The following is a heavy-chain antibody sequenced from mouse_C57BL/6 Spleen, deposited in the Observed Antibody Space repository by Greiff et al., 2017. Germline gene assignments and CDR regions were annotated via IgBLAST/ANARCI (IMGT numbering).Heavy chain of an antibody. J-gene: IGHJ3*01. Sequence: EVKVVESGGGLVQPGGSLSLSCAASGFTFTDYYMSWVRQPPGKALEWLGFIRNKANGYTTEYSASVQGRFTISRDNSQRILYLQMNALRAEDSATYYCARGDDGYYEGFAYGGQGTLVTVSA. D-gene: IGHD2-3*01. CDR2: IRNKANGYTT. CDR3: ARGDDGYYEGFAY. CDR1: GFTFTDYY. V-gene: IGHV7-3*01.